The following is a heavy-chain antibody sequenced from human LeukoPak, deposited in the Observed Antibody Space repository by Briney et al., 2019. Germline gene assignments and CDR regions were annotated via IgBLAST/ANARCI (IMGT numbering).Heavy chain of an antibody. CDR3: ARDFVGGWYVGLDY. D-gene: IGHD6-19*01. J-gene: IGHJ4*02. CDR2: IKQDGSEK. V-gene: IGHV3-7*01. CDR1: GFTFSSYW. Sequence: GGSLRLSCAASGFTFSSYWMSWVRQAPGKGLEWVANIKQDGSEKYYVDSVKGRFTISRDNAKNSLYLQMNSLRAEDTAVYYCARDFVGGWYVGLDYWGQGTLVTVSS.